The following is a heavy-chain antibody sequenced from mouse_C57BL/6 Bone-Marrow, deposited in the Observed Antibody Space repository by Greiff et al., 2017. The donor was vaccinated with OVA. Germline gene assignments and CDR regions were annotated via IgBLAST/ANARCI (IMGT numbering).Heavy chain of an antibody. CDR1: GYTFTSYW. D-gene: IGHD1-1*01. Sequence: QVQLQQPGAELVKPGASVKLSCKASGYTFTSYWMHWVKQRPGQGLEWIGMIHPNSGSTNYNEKFKSKATLTVDKSSSTAYMQLSSLTSEDSAVYYCARDSFGTTVVAPFAYWGQGTLVTVSA. CDR3: ARDSFGTTVVAPFAY. J-gene: IGHJ3*01. V-gene: IGHV1-64*01. CDR2: IHPNSGST.